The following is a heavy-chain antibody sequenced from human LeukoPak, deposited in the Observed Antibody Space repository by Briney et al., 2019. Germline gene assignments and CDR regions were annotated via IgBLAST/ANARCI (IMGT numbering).Heavy chain of an antibody. CDR3: ARHGGSGFDY. Sequence: GESLKISCKCSGYSFTSYWIAWVRQMPGKGLEWMGVIYPGDSNTKYSPSFQGQVTISADKSTSTAYLQWSSLKASDTAMYYCARHGGSGFDYWRQGTLVTVSS. D-gene: IGHD3-10*01. CDR1: GYSFTSYW. V-gene: IGHV5-51*01. CDR2: IYPGDSNT. J-gene: IGHJ4*02.